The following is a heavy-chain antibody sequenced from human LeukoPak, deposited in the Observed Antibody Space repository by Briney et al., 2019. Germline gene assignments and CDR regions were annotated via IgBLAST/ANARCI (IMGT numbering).Heavy chain of an antibody. CDR3: AKDYYDSSGYYHLKYGMDV. CDR1: GFTFSSYA. J-gene: IGHJ6*02. D-gene: IGHD3-22*01. V-gene: IGHV3-23*01. Sequence: GGSLRLSCAASGFTFSSYAMSWVRQAPGKGLEWVSAISGSGGSTYYADSVKGRLTISRDNSKNTLYLQMNSLRAEDTAVYYCAKDYYDSSGYYHLKYGMDVWGQGTTVTVSS. CDR2: ISGSGGST.